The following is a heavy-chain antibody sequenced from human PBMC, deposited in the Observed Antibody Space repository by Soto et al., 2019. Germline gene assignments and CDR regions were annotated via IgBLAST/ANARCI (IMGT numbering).Heavy chain of an antibody. D-gene: IGHD1-1*01. J-gene: IGHJ4*02. CDR3: ARSTLVVLNYFES. Sequence: QVQLVQSGTEVKKPGSSVKVSCKASGGTFRNYPINWVRQAPGQGLEWMGSIFPLTDIPDYAQNFQARLTFSEDKSTSTAYMELSGLTSDDTAMYFCARSTLVVLNYFESWGQGTLVTVSS. CDR2: IFPLTDIP. CDR1: GGTFRNYP. V-gene: IGHV1-69*02.